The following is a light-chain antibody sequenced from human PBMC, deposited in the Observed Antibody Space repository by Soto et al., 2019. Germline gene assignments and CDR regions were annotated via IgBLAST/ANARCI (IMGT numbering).Light chain of an antibody. CDR3: QQYVGWT. V-gene: IGKV3-20*01. J-gene: IGKJ1*01. Sequence: EIVLTQSPGTLSVSPGERATLSCRASQSISSNHLAWYQQKPVQAPRLLIYGASSRATGIPDRFSGSGSGTAFTLTISRLEPEDSAIYYCQQYVGWTFGQGTKVEIK. CDR2: GAS. CDR1: QSISSNH.